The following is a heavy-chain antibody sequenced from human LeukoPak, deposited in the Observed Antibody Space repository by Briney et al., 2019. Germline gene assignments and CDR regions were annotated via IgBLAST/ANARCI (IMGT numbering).Heavy chain of an antibody. CDR3: VSDLCGGDDQ. CDR1: GFNFSSYW. J-gene: IGHJ5*02. CDR2: IDEDGKTI. Sequence: PPGGSLRLSCAASGFNFSSYWMHWVRQAPGKGLVWVSRIDEDGKTIDYADSVKGRFTISRDNAKDTLYLQMSSLRDEDTAVYYCVSDLCGGDDQWGRGTLVTVSS. D-gene: IGHD3-3*01. V-gene: IGHV3-74*01.